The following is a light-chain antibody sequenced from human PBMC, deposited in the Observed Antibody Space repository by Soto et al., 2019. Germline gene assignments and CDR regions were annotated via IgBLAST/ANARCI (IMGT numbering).Light chain of an antibody. CDR2: GAS. CDR3: QQYGSSPRT. V-gene: IGKV3-20*01. Sequence: EIVLTQSPGTLSLSPGERATLSCRASQSVSSSYLAWFQQKPGQAPRLLIYGASNRATGIPDRFSGSGSGTDFTLTISRLEPEDFAVYSCQQYGSSPRTFGQGTKLEI. J-gene: IGKJ2*01. CDR1: QSVSSSY.